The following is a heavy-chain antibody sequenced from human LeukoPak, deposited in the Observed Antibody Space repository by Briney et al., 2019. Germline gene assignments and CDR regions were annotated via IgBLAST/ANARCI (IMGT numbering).Heavy chain of an antibody. V-gene: IGHV4-39*07. J-gene: IGHJ4*02. D-gene: IGHD5-12*01. CDR1: GGSISSSSYY. CDR2: IYYSGST. CDR3: ARGYNRVATGAFDY. Sequence: PSETLSLTCTVSGGSISSSSYYWGWIRQPPGKGLEWIGSIYYSGSTYYNPSLKSRVTISVDTSKNQFSLKLSSVTAADTAVYYCARGYNRVATGAFDYWGQGTLVTVSS.